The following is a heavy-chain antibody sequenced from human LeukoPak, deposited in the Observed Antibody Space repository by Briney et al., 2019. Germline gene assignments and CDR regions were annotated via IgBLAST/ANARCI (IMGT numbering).Heavy chain of an antibody. J-gene: IGHJ4*02. CDR1: GGSFTDYY. CDR2: INHSGTT. D-gene: IGHD3-16*02. CDR3: ASHYSRGSYRYTGSFDS. Sequence: PSETLSLTCAVYGGSFTDYYWSWIRQPPGKGLEWIGEINHSGTTNYSPSLKSRVSISVDTSKNQFSLKLNSVTAVDAAMYYCASHYSRGSYRYTGSFDSWGQGMLVNVSS. V-gene: IGHV4-34*01.